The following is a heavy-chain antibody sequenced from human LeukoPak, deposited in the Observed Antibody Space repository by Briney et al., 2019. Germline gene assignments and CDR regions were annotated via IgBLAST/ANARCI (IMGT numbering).Heavy chain of an antibody. D-gene: IGHD3-10*01. Sequence: SVKVSCKASGFSFRNSAIQWVRHARGQPLGWRGWIVVSPGKTDYAQKFQDRVIITNDMSTSTVYMELRSLGSENTALYYCAADLEHGFAPWDPGTLVTVSS. J-gene: IGHJ4*02. CDR2: IVVSPGKT. CDR3: AADLEHGFAP. CDR1: GFSFRNSA. V-gene: IGHV1-58*02.